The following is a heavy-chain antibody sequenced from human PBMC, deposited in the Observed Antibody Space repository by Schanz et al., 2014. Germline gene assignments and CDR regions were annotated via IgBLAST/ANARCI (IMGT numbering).Heavy chain of an antibody. D-gene: IGHD2-8*02. J-gene: IGHJ4*02. Sequence: QVQLVQSGSELTRPGASVKVSCKASGYTFTGYYMHWVRQAPGQGLEWMGQINPNSGATIYAQNFQGRVTMTRDTSISTAYMELSRLRSDDTAVYYCARGLVRYFAYWGQGTLVTVSS. V-gene: IGHV1-2*06. CDR2: INPNSGAT. CDR1: GYTFTGYY. CDR3: ARGLVRYFAY.